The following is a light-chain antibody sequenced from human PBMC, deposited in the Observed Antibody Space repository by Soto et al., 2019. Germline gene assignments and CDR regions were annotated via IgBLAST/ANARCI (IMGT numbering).Light chain of an antibody. CDR3: QQYGSSPQT. CDR1: QSVSSSY. Sequence: EIVLTQSPGTLSLSPGERATLSCRASQSVSSSYLAWYQQKPGQAPRLLIYGASSRATGIPDRFSGSGSGTDFTLIISRLEPEDFVVYYFQQYGSSPQTFGQGTKVEIK. CDR2: GAS. J-gene: IGKJ1*01. V-gene: IGKV3-20*01.